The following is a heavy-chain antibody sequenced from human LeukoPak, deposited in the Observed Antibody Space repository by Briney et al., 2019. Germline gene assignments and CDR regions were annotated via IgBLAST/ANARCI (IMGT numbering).Heavy chain of an antibody. J-gene: IGHJ6*03. Sequence: SETLSLTCTVSGGSISSSSYYWDWIRQPPGKGLEWIGEINDSGRSNYKSSLKSRVTISEDTSKNQFSLKLSSVTAADTAVYYCASSSRSIRGLNYYYYYYMDVWGKGTTVTISS. CDR3: ASSSRSIRGLNYYYYYYMDV. CDR2: INDSGRS. D-gene: IGHD3-3*02. V-gene: IGHV4-39*07. CDR1: GGSISSSSYY.